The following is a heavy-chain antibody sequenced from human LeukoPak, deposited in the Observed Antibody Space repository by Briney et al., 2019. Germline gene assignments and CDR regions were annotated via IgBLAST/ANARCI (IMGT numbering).Heavy chain of an antibody. CDR3: ARDCSSTSCYYNY. CDR1: GFTFSSYS. J-gene: IGHJ4*02. D-gene: IGHD2-2*01. Sequence: NPGGSLRLSCAASGFTFSSYSMNWVRQAPGKGLEWVSSISSSSSYIYYADSVKGRFTISRDNAKNSLYLQMNSLRAEDTAVYYCARDCSSTSCYYNYWGQGTLVTVSS. V-gene: IGHV3-21*01. CDR2: ISSSSSYI.